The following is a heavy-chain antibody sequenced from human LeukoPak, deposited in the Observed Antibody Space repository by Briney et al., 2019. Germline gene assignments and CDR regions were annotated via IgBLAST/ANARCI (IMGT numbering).Heavy chain of an antibody. CDR3: ARERYCSSTSCPHGDLDY. V-gene: IGHV3-48*03. J-gene: IGHJ4*02. Sequence: GGSLRLSCAASGFTFSSYEMNWVRQAQGKGLEWDSYIGVSGSTMYYAESVKGRFTISRDNAKNSLYLQMNSLRAEDTAVYYCARERYCSSTSCPHGDLDYWGQGTLVSVSS. CDR1: GFTFSSYE. CDR2: IGVSGSTM. D-gene: IGHD2-2*01.